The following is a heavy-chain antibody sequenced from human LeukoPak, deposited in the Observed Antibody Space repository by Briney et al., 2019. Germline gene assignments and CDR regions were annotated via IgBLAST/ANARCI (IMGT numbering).Heavy chain of an antibody. CDR1: GFTFSSYW. V-gene: IGHV3-74*01. CDR3: ARPTVVAAALKY. Sequence: PGGSLRLSCAASGFTFSSYWMHWVRQAPEKGQVWVSRINSDGSSTSYADSVKGRFTISRDNAKNTLYLQMNSLRAEDTAVYYCARPTVVAAALKYWGQGTLVTVSS. J-gene: IGHJ4*02. CDR2: INSDGSST. D-gene: IGHD6-13*01.